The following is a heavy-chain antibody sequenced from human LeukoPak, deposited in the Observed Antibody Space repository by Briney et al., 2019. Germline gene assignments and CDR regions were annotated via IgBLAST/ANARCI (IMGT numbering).Heavy chain of an antibody. J-gene: IGHJ4*02. CDR2: INPNSGGT. CDR3: ARDAIVRDYSNSDY. V-gene: IGHV1-2*02. Sequence: ASVKVSCKASGYTFTGYYLHWVRQAPGQGLEWVGWINPNSGGTTYQGRVTMTRDTSISTAYMELSRLTSDDTAVYYCARDAIVRDYSNSDYWGQGTLVTVSS. D-gene: IGHD4-11*01. CDR1: GYTFTGYY.